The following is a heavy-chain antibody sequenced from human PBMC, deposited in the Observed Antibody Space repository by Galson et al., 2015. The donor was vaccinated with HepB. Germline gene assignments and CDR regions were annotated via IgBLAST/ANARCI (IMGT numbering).Heavy chain of an antibody. Sequence: SVKVSCKASGYIFTTYYMHWVRQAPGQGLEWMGMINPSGGSATYAQKFQGRLTMTTDTSTTTAYMELRSLRSDDTAVYYCARDKAGITGSTGFDYWGQGTLVTVSS. D-gene: IGHD1-1*01. CDR1: GYIFTTYY. CDR2: INPSGGSA. CDR3: ARDKAGITGSTGFDY. V-gene: IGHV1-46*01. J-gene: IGHJ4*02.